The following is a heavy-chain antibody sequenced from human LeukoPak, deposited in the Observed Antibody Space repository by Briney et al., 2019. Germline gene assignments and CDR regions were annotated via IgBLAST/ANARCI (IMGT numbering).Heavy chain of an antibody. CDR2: INPDGRQK. CDR1: GFTFSTAW. CDR3: MSDSFDN. Sequence: GGSLRLSCADSGFTFSTAWMHWVRQAPGTGLEWVSNINPDGRQKHYVDSLKGRFSISRDNGRNSLYLQMDNLRVEDTAVYYCMSDSFDNWGQGTLVTVSS. V-gene: IGHV3-7*01. J-gene: IGHJ4*02.